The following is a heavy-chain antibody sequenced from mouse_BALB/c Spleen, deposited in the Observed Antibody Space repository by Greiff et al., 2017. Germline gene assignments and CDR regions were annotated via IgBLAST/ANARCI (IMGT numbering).Heavy chain of an antibody. CDR2: ISSGGGST. CDR1: GFAFSSYD. CDR3: ARRGVVATEGFVDY. V-gene: IGHV5-12-1*01. Sequence: EVKVVESGGGLVKPGGSLKLSCAASGFAFSSYDMSWVRQTPEKRLEWVAYISSGGGSTYYPDTVKGRFTISRDNAKNTLYLQMSSLKSEDTAMYYCARRGVVATEGFVDYWGQGTTLTVSS. D-gene: IGHD1-1*01. J-gene: IGHJ2*01.